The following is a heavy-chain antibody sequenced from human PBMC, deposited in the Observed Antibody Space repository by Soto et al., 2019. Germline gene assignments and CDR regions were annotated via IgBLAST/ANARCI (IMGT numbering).Heavy chain of an antibody. V-gene: IGHV3-48*01. CDR3: ARSGYFDY. D-gene: IGHD2-8*02. CDR1: GFTFSTYR. Sequence: ELQVVESGGGLVQPGGSLRLSCAASGFTFSTYRMNWVRRAPGKWLEWVSYISSTGNTIYYPDSVKGRFTISRDTAQKSLYLQMHSMRAEDTAVYYCARSGYFDYCGQGTLVTVSS. J-gene: IGHJ4*02. CDR2: ISSTGNTI.